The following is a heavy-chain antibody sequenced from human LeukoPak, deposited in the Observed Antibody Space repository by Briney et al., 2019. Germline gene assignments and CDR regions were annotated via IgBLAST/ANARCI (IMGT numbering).Heavy chain of an antibody. CDR3: AREGAAAGKVVAGADY. CDR1: GFTFSSYA. J-gene: IGHJ4*02. V-gene: IGHV3-23*01. Sequence: GGSLRLSCAASGFTFSSYAMSWVRQAPGKGLEWVSAISGSGGSTYYADSVKGRFTISRDNSKNTPYLQMNSLRAEDTAVYYCAREGAAAGKVVAGADYWGQGTLVTVSS. D-gene: IGHD6-13*01. CDR2: ISGSGGST.